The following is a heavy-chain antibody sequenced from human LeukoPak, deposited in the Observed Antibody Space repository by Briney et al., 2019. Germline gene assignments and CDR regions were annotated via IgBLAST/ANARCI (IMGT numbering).Heavy chain of an antibody. CDR2: ISKSGGPI. V-gene: IGHV3-48*04. Sequence: GGSLRLSCAASGFTFSSCAMSWVRQAPGKGLEWISYISKSGGPIYYADSVQGRFTISRENAKNSLYLQMNSLRAEDTAIYYCARVARDYYLWSDPIETFYFDSWGQGTLVTVSS. J-gene: IGHJ4*02. D-gene: IGHD3-3*01. CDR3: ARVARDYYLWSDPIETFYFDS. CDR1: GFTFSSCA.